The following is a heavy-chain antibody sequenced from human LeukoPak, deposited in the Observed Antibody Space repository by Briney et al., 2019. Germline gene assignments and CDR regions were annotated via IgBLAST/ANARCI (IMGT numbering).Heavy chain of an antibody. CDR1: GFSFSTYA. CDR2: ISRSGGST. V-gene: IGHV3-23*01. CDR3: ARTNLVGGTSCDH. J-gene: IGHJ4*02. Sequence: SGGSLRLPCAASGFSFSTYAMTWVRQAPGKGLEWVAAISRSGGSTPYADSVKGRFIISRDNSKNTLFLQMNSLGAEDTAIYYCARTNLVGGTSCDHWGRGILVTVSS. D-gene: IGHD1-26*01.